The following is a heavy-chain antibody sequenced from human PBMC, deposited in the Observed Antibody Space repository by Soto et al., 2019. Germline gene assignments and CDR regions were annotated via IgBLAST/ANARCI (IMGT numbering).Heavy chain of an antibody. V-gene: IGHV1-18*01. CDR1: GYTFIRYG. J-gene: IGHJ6*02. Sequence: ASVKVSCKASGYTFIRYGITWVRQAPGQGFEWMGWISPYDDSTIYAQKLQGRVTMTADTSTRIVNLTLRSLRAEDTAVYYCARVSIDIVLVPAGDKTNYYYYYGMDVWGQGTTVTVSS. D-gene: IGHD2-2*01. CDR3: ARVSIDIVLVPAGDKTNYYYYYGMDV. CDR2: ISPYDDST.